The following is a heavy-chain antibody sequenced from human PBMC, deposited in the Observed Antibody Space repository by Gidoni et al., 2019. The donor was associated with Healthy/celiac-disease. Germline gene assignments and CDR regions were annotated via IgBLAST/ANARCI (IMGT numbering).Heavy chain of an antibody. CDR3: AKWVDSIAGAGNAFDI. V-gene: IGHV3-23*01. Sequence: GLVQPGGSLRLSCAASGFTFSSYAMSWVRQAPGTGLEWVSAIRGSGGSTYYADSVKGRFTSSRDNSKNTLYLQMNSLRAEDTAVYDCAKWVDSIAGAGNAFDIWGQGKMVTVSS. CDR1: GFTFSSYA. D-gene: IGHD6-19*01. J-gene: IGHJ3*02. CDR2: IRGSGGST.